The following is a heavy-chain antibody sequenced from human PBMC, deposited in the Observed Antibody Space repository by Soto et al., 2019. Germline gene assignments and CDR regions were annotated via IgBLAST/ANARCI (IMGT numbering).Heavy chain of an antibody. Sequence: VQLVESGGGVVQPGRSLRLSCAASGFTFSDYAIHWVRQAPGKGLEWVAVVSPDARNTHYVDSVKGRFTISRDRPKXXVSXXXXXXXXXXXXXYYCAKXXXXXXVTSDFNDWGQGAHGTVSS. CDR1: GFTFSDYA. D-gene: IGHD3-10*01. J-gene: IGHJ4*02. CDR2: VSPDARNT. V-gene: IGHV3-30*03. CDR3: AKXXXXXXVTSDFND.